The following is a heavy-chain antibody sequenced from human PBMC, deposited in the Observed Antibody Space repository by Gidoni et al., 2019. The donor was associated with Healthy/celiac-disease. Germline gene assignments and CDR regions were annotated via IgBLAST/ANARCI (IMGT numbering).Heavy chain of an antibody. J-gene: IGHJ1*01. D-gene: IGHD1-7*01. Sequence: QVQLQESGPGLVKPSQTLSLTCTVSGGSISSGSYYWSWIRQPAGKGLEWIGRIYTSGSTNYNPSLKSRVTISVDTSKNQFSLKLSSVTAADTAVYYCARGSRSGTTSVAILSEYFQHWGQGTLVTVSS. CDR3: ARGSRSGTTSVAILSEYFQH. V-gene: IGHV4-61*02. CDR1: GGSISSGSYY. CDR2: IYTSGST.